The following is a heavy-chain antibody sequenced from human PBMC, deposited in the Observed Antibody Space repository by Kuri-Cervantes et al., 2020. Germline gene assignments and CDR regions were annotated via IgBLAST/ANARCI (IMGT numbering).Heavy chain of an antibody. CDR2: IYYSGST. CDR3: ARDLGYSDIVVVVAVTHDYYYGMDV. V-gene: IGHV4-39*07. D-gene: IGHD2-15*01. CDR1: GGSISSSSYY. Sequence: SEILSLTCTVSGGSISSSSYYWGWIRQPPRTGLEWIGSIYYSGSTYYNPSLKSRVTISVDSSKNQFSLTLSSVTAADTAMYYCARDLGYSDIVVVVAVTHDYYYGMDVWGQGTTVTVSS. J-gene: IGHJ6*02.